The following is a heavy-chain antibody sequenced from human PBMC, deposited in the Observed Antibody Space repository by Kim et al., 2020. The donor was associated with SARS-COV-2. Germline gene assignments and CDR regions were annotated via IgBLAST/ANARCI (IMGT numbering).Heavy chain of an antibody. Sequence: AESVKGRFTISRDNAKNSLYLQMNSLRAEDTAVYYCARVFANWNYGPFDYWGQGTLVTVSS. CDR3: ARVFANWNYGPFDY. J-gene: IGHJ4*02. D-gene: IGHD1-7*01. V-gene: IGHV3-21*01.